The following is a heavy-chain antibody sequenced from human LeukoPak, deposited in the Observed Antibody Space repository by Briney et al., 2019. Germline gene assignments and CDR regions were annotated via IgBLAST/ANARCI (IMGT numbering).Heavy chain of an antibody. Sequence: GGSLRLSCAASGFTFSSYWMSWVRQAPGKGLEWVANIKQDGSEKYYVDSVKCRFTMSRDNAKNSLYLQMNSLRAEDTAVYYCARVQWELRGVGSYFDYWGQGALVTVSS. CDR1: GFTFSSYW. CDR2: IKQDGSEK. D-gene: IGHD1-26*01. CDR3: ARVQWELRGVGSYFDY. V-gene: IGHV3-7*01. J-gene: IGHJ4*02.